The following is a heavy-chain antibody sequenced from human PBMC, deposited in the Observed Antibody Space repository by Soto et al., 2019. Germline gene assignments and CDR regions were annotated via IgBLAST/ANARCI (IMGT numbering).Heavy chain of an antibody. Sequence: EVQLLESGGGLVQPGGSLRLSCAASGFTFSSYAMSWVRQAPGKGLEWVSAITAGGGSTYYADSGKGRFTISRDNSKNTLFLQMNSLRAEDTAVYYCAKDMARYCSGGDCYLGSDYWGQGTLVTVSS. D-gene: IGHD2-15*01. CDR1: GFTFSSYA. V-gene: IGHV3-23*01. J-gene: IGHJ4*02. CDR3: AKDMARYCSGGDCYLGSDY. CDR2: ITAGGGST.